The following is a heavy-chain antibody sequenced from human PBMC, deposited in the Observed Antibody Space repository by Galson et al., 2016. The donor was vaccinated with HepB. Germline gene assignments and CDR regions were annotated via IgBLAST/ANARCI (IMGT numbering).Heavy chain of an antibody. CDR1: GGTFNTYA. D-gene: IGHD6-19*01. CDR3: ARDGRSSGTSSMDFHY. V-gene: IGHV1-69*13. CDR2: IIPIFGTA. Sequence: SVKVSCKASGGTFNTYAISWVRQAPGEGLEWMGGIIPIFGTATYTQTYQGRVTITADESTRTVYMDLSSLRSDDTAVYYCARDGRSSGTSSMDFHYWGQGTLVTVSS. J-gene: IGHJ4*02.